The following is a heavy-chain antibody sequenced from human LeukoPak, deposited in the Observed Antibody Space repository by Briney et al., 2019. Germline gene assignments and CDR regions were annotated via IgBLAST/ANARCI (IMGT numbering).Heavy chain of an antibody. CDR3: ARDLGYSYGPGAFDI. J-gene: IGHJ3*02. CDR1: GGSISSYY. D-gene: IGHD5-18*01. CDR2: IYYSGST. Sequence: SETLSLTCTVSGGSISSYYWSWIRQPPGKGLEWIGYIYYSGSTNYNPSLKSRVTISVDTSKNQFSLKLTSVTAADTAVYYCARDLGYSYGPGAFDIWGQGTMVTVSS. V-gene: IGHV4-59*01.